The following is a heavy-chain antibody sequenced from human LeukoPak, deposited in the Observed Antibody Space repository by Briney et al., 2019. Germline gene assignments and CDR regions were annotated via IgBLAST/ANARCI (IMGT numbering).Heavy chain of an antibody. D-gene: IGHD2-15*01. CDR3: ARQGRSDYFDY. V-gene: IGHV4-38-2*02. J-gene: IGHJ4*02. CDR2: IHHSGST. CDR1: GYSISSGYY. Sequence: PSETLSLTCTVSGYSISSGYYWGWIRPPPGKGLEWIGSIHHSGSTYYNPSLKSRVTISVDTSKNQFSLKLSSVTAADTAVYYCARQGRSDYFDYWGQGALVTVSS.